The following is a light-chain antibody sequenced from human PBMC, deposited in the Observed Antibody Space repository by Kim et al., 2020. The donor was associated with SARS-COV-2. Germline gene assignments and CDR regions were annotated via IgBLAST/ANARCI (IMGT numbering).Light chain of an antibody. Sequence: LGQTVRITCQGDSLRSYYASWYQQKPGQAPVLVIYGKNNRPSGIPDRFSGSSSGNTASFTITGAQAEDEADYYCNSRDSSGNPHYVFGTGTKVTVL. CDR3: NSRDSSGNPHYV. J-gene: IGLJ1*01. V-gene: IGLV3-19*01. CDR1: SLRSYY. CDR2: GKN.